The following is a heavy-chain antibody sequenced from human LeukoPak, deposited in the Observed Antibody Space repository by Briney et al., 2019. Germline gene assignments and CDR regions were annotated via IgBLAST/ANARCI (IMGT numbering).Heavy chain of an antibody. J-gene: IGHJ4*02. V-gene: IGHV1-46*01. Sequence: ASVKVSCKASGYTFTSYYMHWVRQAPGQGLEWMGIINPSGGSTSYAQKFQGRVTMTRDMSTSTVYMELGSLRSEDTAVYYCAREGGDIVVVPAAERAYYFDYWGQGTLVTVSS. CDR2: INPSGGST. CDR3: AREGGDIVVVPAAERAYYFDY. CDR1: GYTFTSYY. D-gene: IGHD2-2*01.